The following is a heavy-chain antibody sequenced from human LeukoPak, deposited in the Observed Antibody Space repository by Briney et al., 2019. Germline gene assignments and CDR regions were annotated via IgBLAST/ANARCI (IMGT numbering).Heavy chain of an antibody. Sequence: PSETLSLTCAVDGGSFSGYYCSWIRHPPGKWLEWVGEMNHSGSTNYNPSLKSRVTISVDTSKNQFSLKLSSVTAADTAVYYCASGYLDYWGQGTLVTVSS. CDR1: GGSFSGYY. CDR2: MNHSGST. V-gene: IGHV4-34*01. CDR3: ASGYLDY. J-gene: IGHJ4*02.